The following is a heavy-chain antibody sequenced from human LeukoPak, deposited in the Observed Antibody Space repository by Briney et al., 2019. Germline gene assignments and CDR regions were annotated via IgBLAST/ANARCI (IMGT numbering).Heavy chain of an antibody. CDR3: ARGKELLRS. D-gene: IGHD1-26*01. CDR2: IHYSGST. J-gene: IGHJ4*02. Sequence: SETLSLTCTVSGGSISRYTWSWIRQPPGKGLEWIGSIHYSGSTSYNPSLTSRVTISVDMSKNQFSLKLKSVTAADTAVYYCARGKELLRSWGQGTLVTVST. CDR1: GGSISRYT. V-gene: IGHV4-59*01.